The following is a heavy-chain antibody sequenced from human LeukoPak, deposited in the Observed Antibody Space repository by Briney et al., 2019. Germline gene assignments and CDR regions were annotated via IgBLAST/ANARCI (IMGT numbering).Heavy chain of an antibody. Sequence: ASVKVSCKASGYTFTGYYMHWVRQAPGQGLEWMGWINPNSGGTNYAQKFQGRVTTTRDTSISTAYMELSRLRSDDTAVYYCASSHKGAAVEDYWGQGTLVTVSS. CDR3: ASSHKGAAVEDY. CDR1: GYTFTGYY. J-gene: IGHJ4*02. CDR2: INPNSGGT. D-gene: IGHD6-13*01. V-gene: IGHV1-2*02.